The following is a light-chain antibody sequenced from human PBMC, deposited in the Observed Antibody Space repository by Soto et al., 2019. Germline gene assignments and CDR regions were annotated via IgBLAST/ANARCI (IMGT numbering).Light chain of an antibody. CDR3: QQYDNLLLT. V-gene: IGKV3-20*01. CDR2: GAS. Sequence: EIVLTQSPGTLSLSPGERATLSCRASQFVISNYLAWYQQKPGQAPRLLIYGASIRAPGIPDRFSGSGSGTDFTLTIRRLEPEDFAVYYCQQYDNLLLTFGGGTKVEIK. J-gene: IGKJ4*01. CDR1: QFVISNY.